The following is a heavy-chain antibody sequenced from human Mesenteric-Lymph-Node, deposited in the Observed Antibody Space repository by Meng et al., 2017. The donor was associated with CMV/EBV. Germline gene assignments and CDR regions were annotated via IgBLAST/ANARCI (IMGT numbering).Heavy chain of an antibody. Sequence: GGSLRLSCAASGFTFSSYDMHWVRQATGKGLEWVSAIGTAGDTYYPGSVKGRFTISRENAKNSLYLQMNSLRAGDTAVYYYAKDLINGESPDPEVLYFYYGMDVWGQGTTVTVSS. J-gene: IGHJ6*02. CDR3: AKDLINGESPDPEVLYFYYGMDV. V-gene: IGHV3-13*01. CDR1: GFTFSSYD. D-gene: IGHD1-1*01. CDR2: IGTAGDT.